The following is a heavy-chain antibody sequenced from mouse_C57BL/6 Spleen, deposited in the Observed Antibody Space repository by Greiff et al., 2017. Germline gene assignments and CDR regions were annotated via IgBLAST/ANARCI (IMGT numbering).Heavy chain of an antibody. CDR3: AEEGTYAMDY. CDR2: IWRGGST. CDR1: GFSLTSYG. V-gene: IGHV2-5*01. J-gene: IGHJ4*01. D-gene: IGHD2-14*01. Sequence: QVQLQQSGPGLVQPSPSLSITCTVSGFSLTSYGVHWVRQSPGKGLEWLGVIWRGGSTDYNAAFMSRLSNTKDNTKSQVFFKMNSLQADDTAIYYCAEEGTYAMDYWGQGTSVTVSS.